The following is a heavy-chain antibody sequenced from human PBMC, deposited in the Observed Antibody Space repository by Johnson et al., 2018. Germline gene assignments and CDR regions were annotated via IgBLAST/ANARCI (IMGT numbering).Heavy chain of an antibody. CDR3: ARGHNEPGSGVNGVC. Sequence: VQLVESGGGLVQPGGSLRLSCVASGFTFSNFWLSWVRQAPGRGPEWVANTNQHGSETYYVDPVKGRFTITRENGKNSLYRQMNSLTVDEPAGYYCARGHNEPGSGVNGVCWGQGTLVTVAS. CDR1: GFTFSNFW. J-gene: IGHJ1*01. V-gene: IGHV3-7*01. CDR2: TNQHGSET. D-gene: IGHD2-15*01.